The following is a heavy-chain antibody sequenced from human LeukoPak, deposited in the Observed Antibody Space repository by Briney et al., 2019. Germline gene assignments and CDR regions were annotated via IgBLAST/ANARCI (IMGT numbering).Heavy chain of an antibody. CDR3: ATRTGYSGYY. Sequence: PSETLSLTCAVYGGSFSGYYWSWIPQPPGKGLEWIGEINHSGSTNYNPSLKSRVTISVDTSKNQFSLKLSSVTAADTAVYYCATRTGYSGYYWGQGTLVTVSS. CDR1: GGSFSGYY. D-gene: IGHD5-12*01. J-gene: IGHJ4*02. V-gene: IGHV4-34*01. CDR2: INHSGST.